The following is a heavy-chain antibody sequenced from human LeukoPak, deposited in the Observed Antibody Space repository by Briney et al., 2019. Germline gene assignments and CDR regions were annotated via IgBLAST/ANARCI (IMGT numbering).Heavy chain of an antibody. CDR3: AKYQTGFMYYFDY. D-gene: IGHD2-2*01. V-gene: IGHV3-23*01. CDR2: ISGSGGST. CDR1: GFTFSSYA. Sequence: GGSLRLSCAASGFTFSSYAMSWVRQAPGKGLGWVSAISGSGGSTYYADSVKGRFTISRDNSKNTLYPQMNRLRAEDTAVYYCAKYQTGFMYYFDYWGQGTLVTVSS. J-gene: IGHJ4*02.